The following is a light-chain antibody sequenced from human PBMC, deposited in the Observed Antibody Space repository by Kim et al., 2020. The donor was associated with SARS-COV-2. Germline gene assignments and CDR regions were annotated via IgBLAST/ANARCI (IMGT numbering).Light chain of an antibody. CDR2: QDT. Sequence: SYELTQPPSVSVSPGQTASITCSGDKLGDKYASWYQQKPGQSPVLVIYQDTKRPSGILERFSGSNSGNIATLTISGTQTMDEADYYCQAWDSSAGVIFGGGTKLTVL. J-gene: IGLJ2*01. V-gene: IGLV3-1*01. CDR1: KLGDKY. CDR3: QAWDSSAGVI.